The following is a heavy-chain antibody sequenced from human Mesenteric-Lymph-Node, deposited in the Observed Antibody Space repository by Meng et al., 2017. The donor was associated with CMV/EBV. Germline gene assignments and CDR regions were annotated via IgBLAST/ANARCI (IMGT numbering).Heavy chain of an antibody. CDR3: AVGAYCSSTSCYNYYFDY. Sequence: ASVKVSCKASGYTFTGYYMHWVRQAPGQGLEWMGWINPNSGGTNYAQKFQGRVTMTRDTSISTAYMELSRLRSDDTAVYYCAVGAYCSSTSCYNYYFDYWGQGTLVTVSS. J-gene: IGHJ4*02. CDR1: GYTFTGYY. D-gene: IGHD2-2*02. CDR2: INPNSGGT. V-gene: IGHV1-2*02.